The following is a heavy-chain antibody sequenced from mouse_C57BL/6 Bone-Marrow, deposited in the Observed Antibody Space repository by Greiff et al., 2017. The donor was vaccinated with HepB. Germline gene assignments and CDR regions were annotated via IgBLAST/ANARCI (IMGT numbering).Heavy chain of an antibody. V-gene: IGHV3-6*01. Sequence: EVQRVESGPGLVKPSQSLSLTCSVTGYSITSGYYWNWIRQFPGNKLEWMGYISYDGSNNYNPSLKNRISITRDTSKNQFFLKLNSVTTEDTATYYCARGHYESWFAYWGQGTLVTVSA. CDR1: GYSITSGYY. D-gene: IGHD2-4*01. J-gene: IGHJ3*01. CDR2: ISYDGSN. CDR3: ARGHYESWFAY.